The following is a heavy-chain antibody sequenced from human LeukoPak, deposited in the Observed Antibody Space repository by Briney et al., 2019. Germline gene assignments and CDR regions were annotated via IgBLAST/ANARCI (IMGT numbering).Heavy chain of an antibody. D-gene: IGHD3-22*01. V-gene: IGHV4-34*01. CDR3: ARLSVYYDSSGYYSGFDY. CDR2: INHSGST. J-gene: IGHJ4*02. CDR1: GGSFSGYY. Sequence: SETLSLTCAVYGGSFSGYYWSWIRQPPGKGLEWIGEINHSGSTNYNPSLKSRVTISVDTSKNQFSLKLSSVTAADTAVYYCARLSVYYDSSGYYSGFDYWGQGTLVTVSS.